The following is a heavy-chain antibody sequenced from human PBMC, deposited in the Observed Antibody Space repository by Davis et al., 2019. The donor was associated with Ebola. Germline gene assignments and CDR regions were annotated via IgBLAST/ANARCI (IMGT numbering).Heavy chain of an antibody. CDR1: GFTFSTYT. D-gene: IGHD4-23*01. V-gene: IGHV3-21*04. Sequence: PGGSLRLSCAASGFTFSTYTMNWVRQAPGKGLEWVSSITSNSYIYYADSVKGRFTISRDNAKNSLYLQMNSLRAEDTALYYCARTPPGKIDYWGQGTLVTVSS. J-gene: IGHJ4*02. CDR3: ARTPPGKIDY. CDR2: ITSNSYI.